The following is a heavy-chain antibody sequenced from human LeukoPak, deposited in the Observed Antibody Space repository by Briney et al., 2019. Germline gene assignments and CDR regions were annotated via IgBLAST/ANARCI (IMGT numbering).Heavy chain of an antibody. CDR2: IHYSGST. CDR1: GGSISGAY. D-gene: IGHD5-12*01. V-gene: IGHV4-59*01. Sequence: SETLSLTCSVSGGSISGAYWSWVRQAPGKGLEWIGYIHYSGSTDYNPSLESRVTISIDTSKNHFSLNLTAVTAADTAIYYCARTGSGRDYYGMDVWGQGISVTVSS. CDR3: ARTGSGRDYYGMDV. J-gene: IGHJ6*02.